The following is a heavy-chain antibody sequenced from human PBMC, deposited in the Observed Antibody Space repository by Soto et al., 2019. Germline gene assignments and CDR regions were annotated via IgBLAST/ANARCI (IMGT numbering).Heavy chain of an antibody. CDR2: INAGNGNT. CDR3: ARESPPRYFDWSRDYYYGMDV. CDR1: GYTFTSYA. V-gene: IGHV1-3*01. J-gene: IGHJ6*02. Sequence: QVQLVQSGAEVKKPGASVKVSCKASGYTFTSYAMHWVRQAPGQRLEWMGWINAGNGNTKYSQKFQGRVTITRDTSASTAYMELSSLRSEDTAVYYCARESPPRYFDWSRDYYYGMDVWGLGTTVTVSS. D-gene: IGHD3-9*01.